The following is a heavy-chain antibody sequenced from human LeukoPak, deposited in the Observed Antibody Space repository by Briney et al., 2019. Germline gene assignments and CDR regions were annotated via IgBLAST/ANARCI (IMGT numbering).Heavy chain of an antibody. CDR2: ISESGINT. V-gene: IGHV3-23*01. D-gene: IGHD6-19*01. Sequence: PGGSLRLSCAASGFTFTTSAMTWVRQAPGKGLEWLSYISESGINTYYADSVRGRFTISRDNSKNTLYLQMNSLRAEDTAVYYCAKVYSGIAEADYWGQGTLVTVSS. CDR3: AKVYSGIAEADY. J-gene: IGHJ4*02. CDR1: GFTFTTSA.